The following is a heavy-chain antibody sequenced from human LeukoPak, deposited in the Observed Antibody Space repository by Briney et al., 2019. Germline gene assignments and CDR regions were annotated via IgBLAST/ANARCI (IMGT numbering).Heavy chain of an antibody. CDR3: ARTANYYNNYYFDY. V-gene: IGHV4-38-2*02. Sequence: PSETLSLTGTVSGFSISSGYYWGWIRQAPGKGLEWIGSIYHSGIAYYNPSLKSRVTISVDTSKNQFSLKLSSVTAADTAVYYCARTANYYNNYYFDYWGQGTLVTVSS. J-gene: IGHJ4*02. CDR2: IYHSGIA. CDR1: GFSISSGYY. D-gene: IGHD3-10*01.